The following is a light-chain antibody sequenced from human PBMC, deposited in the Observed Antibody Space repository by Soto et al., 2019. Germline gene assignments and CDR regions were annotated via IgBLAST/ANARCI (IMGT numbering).Light chain of an antibody. CDR3: QYYDSDLNAVI. V-gene: IGLV1-40*01. Sequence: QSVLTQPPSVSGALGQNVTISCTGNNSNIGAAYDIHWYQRRPGSAPKLLIYINSIRPSGVPDRFSGSKSPTSASLVIAGLQVEDEADYYCQYYDSDLNAVIFGGGTKLTVL. J-gene: IGLJ2*01. CDR2: INS. CDR1: NSNIGAAYD.